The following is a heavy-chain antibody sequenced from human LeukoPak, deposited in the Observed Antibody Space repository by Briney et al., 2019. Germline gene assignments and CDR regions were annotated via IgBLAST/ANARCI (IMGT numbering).Heavy chain of an antibody. CDR3: ARGPKYYYDSSGYYKYFDY. J-gene: IGHJ4*02. CDR1: GGSFSGYY. V-gene: IGHV4-34*01. Sequence: PSETPSLTCAVYGGSFSGYYWSWIRQPPGKGLEWIGEINHSGSTNYNPSLKSRVTISVDTSKNQFSLKLSSVTAADTAVYYCARGPKYYYDSSGYYKYFDYWGQGTLVTVSS. D-gene: IGHD3-22*01. CDR2: INHSGST.